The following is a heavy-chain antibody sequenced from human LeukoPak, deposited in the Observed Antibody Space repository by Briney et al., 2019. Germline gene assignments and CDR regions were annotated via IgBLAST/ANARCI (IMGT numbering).Heavy chain of an antibody. J-gene: IGHJ2*01. V-gene: IGHV3-30*18. CDR2: ISYDGIEK. CDR1: GFIFRDSG. D-gene: IGHD7-27*01. CDR3: AKDAGRYLNWGYFDV. Sequence: GKSLRHSCAASGFIFRDSGMHWVRQTPGKGLEWVAVISYDGIEKYYADSVKGRFTISRDNFKNSQYLQMNDLRVEDTAIYYCAKDAGRYLNWGYFDVWGRGALVTVSS.